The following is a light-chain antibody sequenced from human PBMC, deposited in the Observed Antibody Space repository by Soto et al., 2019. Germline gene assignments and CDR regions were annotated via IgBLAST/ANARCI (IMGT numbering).Light chain of an antibody. CDR2: DAS. CDR1: QSVSSY. J-gene: IGKJ5*01. Sequence: EILLTQSPATLSLSPGEISTLSCRSSQSVSSYLAWYQQKPGQAPRLLIYDASNRATGIPARFSGSGSGTDFTLTISSLEPEDFAVYYCQQRSNWPITFGQGTHWRL. CDR3: QQRSNWPIT. V-gene: IGKV3-11*01.